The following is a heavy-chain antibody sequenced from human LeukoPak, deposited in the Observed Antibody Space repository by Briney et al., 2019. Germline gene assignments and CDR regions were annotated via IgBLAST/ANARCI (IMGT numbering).Heavy chain of an antibody. V-gene: IGHV3-30*18. CDR2: ISYDGSNK. Sequence: HPGGSLRLSCAASRFTFSSYGMHWVRQAPGKGLEWVAVISYDGSNKYYADSVKGRFTISRDNSKNTLYLQMNSLRAEDTAVYYCAKDRTLRDYGFGGRIDYWGQGTLVTVSS. CDR1: RFTFSSYG. J-gene: IGHJ4*02. CDR3: AKDRTLRDYGFGGRIDY. D-gene: IGHD2-15*01.